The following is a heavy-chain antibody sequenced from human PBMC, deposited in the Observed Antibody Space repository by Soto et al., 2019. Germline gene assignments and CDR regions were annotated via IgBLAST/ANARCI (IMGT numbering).Heavy chain of an antibody. CDR1: GFTVRSNY. CDR2: IYSGGST. J-gene: IGHJ1*01. V-gene: IGHV3-53*01. D-gene: IGHD3-22*01. CDR3: ARDRVESGYPEYFQH. Sequence: EVQLVESGGGVIQPGGSLRLSCAASGFTVRSNYMSWVRQAPGRGLEWVSVIYSGGSTYYADSVKGRFTISRDNSKNTLYLQMNSLRAEDTAVYYCARDRVESGYPEYFQHWGQGTLVTVSS.